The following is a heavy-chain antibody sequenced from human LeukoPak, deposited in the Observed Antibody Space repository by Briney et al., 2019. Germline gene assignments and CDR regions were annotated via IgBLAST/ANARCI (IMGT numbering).Heavy chain of an antibody. J-gene: IGHJ4*02. V-gene: IGHV4-39*01. CDR1: GGSISSSSYY. D-gene: IGHD6-19*01. CDR2: IYYSGST. Sequence: SETLSLTCTVSGGSISSSSYYWGWIRQPPGKGLEWIGSIYYSGSTYYNPSLKSRVTISVDTSKNQFSLKLSSVTAADTAVYYCARTSAAGSFDCWGQGTLVTVSS. CDR3: ARTSAAGSFDC.